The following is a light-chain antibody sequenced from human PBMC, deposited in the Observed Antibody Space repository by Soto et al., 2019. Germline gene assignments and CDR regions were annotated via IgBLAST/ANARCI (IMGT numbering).Light chain of an antibody. CDR3: SSYTSSRTLV. J-gene: IGLJ1*01. CDR2: DVS. Sequence: QAVVTQPASVSGSPGQSITISCTGTSSDVGGYNYVSWYQQHPGKAPKLMIYDVSNRPSGVSNRFSGSKSGNTASLTISGLQAEDDADYYCSSYTSSRTLVFGTGTKLTV. CDR1: SSDVGGYNY. V-gene: IGLV2-14*01.